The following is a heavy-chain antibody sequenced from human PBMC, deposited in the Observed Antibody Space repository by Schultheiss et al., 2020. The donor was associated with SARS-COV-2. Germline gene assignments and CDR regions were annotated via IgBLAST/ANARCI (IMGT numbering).Heavy chain of an antibody. V-gene: IGHV3-23*03. CDR1: GFTFSSYG. CDR3: AKDGAIVVVPIDY. Sequence: GGSLRLSCAASGFTFSSYGMNWVRQAPGKGLEWVSVIYSGGSTYYADSVKGRFTISRDNSKNTLYLQMNSLRAEDTAVYYCAKDGAIVVVPIDYWGQGTLVTVSS. D-gene: IGHD3-22*01. J-gene: IGHJ4*02. CDR2: IYSGGST.